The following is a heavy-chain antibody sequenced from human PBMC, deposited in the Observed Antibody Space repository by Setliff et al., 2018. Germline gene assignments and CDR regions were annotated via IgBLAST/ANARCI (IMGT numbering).Heavy chain of an antibody. CDR1: GYTFSSYD. Sequence: APVKVSCKVTGYTFSSYDINWVRQATGQGLEWMGWMNPNSGNTGYAQKLQGRVTMTRNISISTAYMELISLKSDDTALYYCARGAPGHCSGGSCWYFDYWGQGTLVTVSS. CDR3: ARGAPGHCSGGSCWYFDY. J-gene: IGHJ4*01. V-gene: IGHV1-8*01. D-gene: IGHD2-15*01. CDR2: MNPNSGNT.